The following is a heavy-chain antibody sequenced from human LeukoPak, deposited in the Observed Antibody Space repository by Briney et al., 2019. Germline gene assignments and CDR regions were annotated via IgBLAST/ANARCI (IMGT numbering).Heavy chain of an antibody. J-gene: IGHJ4*02. CDR3: ARVSRLVVNRPSDY. D-gene: IGHD6-19*01. V-gene: IGHV4-38-2*02. CDR2: IYHSGST. Sequence: SETLSLTCTVSGYSISSGYYWGWIRQPPGKGLEWIGSIYHSGSTYYNPSLKSRVTISVDTSKNQFSLKLSSVTAADTAVYYCARVSRLVVNRPSDYWGQGTLVTVSS. CDR1: GYSISSGYY.